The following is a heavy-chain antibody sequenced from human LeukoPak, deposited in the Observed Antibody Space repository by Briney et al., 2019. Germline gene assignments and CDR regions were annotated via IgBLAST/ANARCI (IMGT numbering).Heavy chain of an antibody. CDR3: ARGLWLATTFDY. J-gene: IGHJ4*02. Sequence: SQTLSLTCTVSGGSISSGSYYWSWIRQPPGKGLEWIGSIYYSGSTYYNPSLKSRVTISVDTSKNQFSLKLSSVTAADTAVYYCARGLWLATTFDYWGQGTLVTVSS. V-gene: IGHV4-39*07. CDR1: GGSISSGSYY. CDR2: IYYSGST. D-gene: IGHD5-24*01.